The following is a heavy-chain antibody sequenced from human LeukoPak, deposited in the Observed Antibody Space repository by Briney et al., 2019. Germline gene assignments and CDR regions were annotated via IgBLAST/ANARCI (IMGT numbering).Heavy chain of an antibody. CDR3: ARVGGSYYLAFDI. CDR1: GFTFSSYS. V-gene: IGHV3-21*01. Sequence: GGSLRLSCAASGFTFSSYSMNWVRQAPGKGLEWVSSISSSCSYIYYADSVKGRFTISRDNAKNSLCLQMNSLRAEDTAVYYCARVGGSYYLAFDIWGQGTMVTVSS. D-gene: IGHD1-26*01. J-gene: IGHJ3*02. CDR2: ISSSCSYI.